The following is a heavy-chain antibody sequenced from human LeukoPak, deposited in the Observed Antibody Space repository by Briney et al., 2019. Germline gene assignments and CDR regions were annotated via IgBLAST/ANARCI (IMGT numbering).Heavy chain of an antibody. CDR1: GGSISSSNYY. CDR2: ICYSGST. CDR3: ARLIPLLRFLEWLFLPLDY. J-gene: IGHJ4*02. Sequence: PSETLSLNCTVSGGSISSSNYYWGWLRQPPGKGLEWIGSICYSGSTYYNPSLKSRVTISVDTSKNQFSLKLSSVTAADTAVYYCARLIPLLRFLEWLFLPLDYWGQGTLVTVSS. D-gene: IGHD3-3*01. V-gene: IGHV4-39*01.